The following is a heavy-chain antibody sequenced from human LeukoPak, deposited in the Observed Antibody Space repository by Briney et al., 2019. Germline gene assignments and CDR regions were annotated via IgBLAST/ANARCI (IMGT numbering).Heavy chain of an antibody. J-gene: IGHJ4*02. V-gene: IGHV1-18*04. CDR2: ISAYNGNT. Sequence: EASVTVSCKASGYTFTGHYMHWVRQAPGQGLEWMGWISAYNGNTNYAQKLQGRVTMTTDTSTSTAYMELRSLRSDDTAVYYCARDLFLRYDSSGPTDYWGQGTLVTVSS. D-gene: IGHD3-22*01. CDR1: GYTFTGHY. CDR3: ARDLFLRYDSSGPTDY.